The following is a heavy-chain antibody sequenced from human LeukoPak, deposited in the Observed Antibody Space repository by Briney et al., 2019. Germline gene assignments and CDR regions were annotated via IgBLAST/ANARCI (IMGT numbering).Heavy chain of an antibody. V-gene: IGHV4-30-4*01. Sequence: SQTLSLTCTVSGDSISSGEYFWSWIRQPPGKGLEWIGYIYYSGSTYYNPSLKSRVSISVDTSKNQFYLKVSSATAADTAVYYCARDHGDFVNWVDPWGQGTLVTVSS. CDR1: GDSISSGEYF. D-gene: IGHD4-17*01. CDR2: IYYSGST. J-gene: IGHJ5*02. CDR3: ARDHGDFVNWVDP.